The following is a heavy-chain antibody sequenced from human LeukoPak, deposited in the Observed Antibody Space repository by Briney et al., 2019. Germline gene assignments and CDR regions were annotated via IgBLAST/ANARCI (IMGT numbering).Heavy chain of an antibody. Sequence: ASVKVSCKASGGTFSSYAISWVRQAPGQGLEWMGRIIPILGIANYAQKFQGRVTITADKSTSTAYMELSSLRSEDTAVYYCARGDGIAARPLDYWGQGTLVTVSS. D-gene: IGHD6-6*01. J-gene: IGHJ4*02. CDR1: GGTFSSYA. CDR3: ARGDGIAARPLDY. CDR2: IIPILGIA. V-gene: IGHV1-69*04.